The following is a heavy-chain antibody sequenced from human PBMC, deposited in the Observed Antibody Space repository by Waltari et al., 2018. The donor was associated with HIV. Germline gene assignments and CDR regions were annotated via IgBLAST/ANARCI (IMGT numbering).Heavy chain of an antibody. CDR1: GFSFSTYW. V-gene: IGHV3-7*01. CDR3: VTATRGGGDYV. Sequence: EVQLVESGGGVVQPGGSLRRSCAASGFSFSTYWMGWVRQAPGKGLEWVANIKEDGGEKYYVDSVKGRFTISRDNAENSLYLQINSLRAEDTAFYYCVTATRGGGDYVWGQGTLVTVSS. D-gene: IGHD2-21*02. J-gene: IGHJ4*02. CDR2: IKEDGGEK.